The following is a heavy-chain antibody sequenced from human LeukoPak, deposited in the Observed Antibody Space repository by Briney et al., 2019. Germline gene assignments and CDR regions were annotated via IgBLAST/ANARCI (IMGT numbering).Heavy chain of an antibody. Sequence: SETLSLTCTVSVGSISSYYWSWIRQPPGKGLEWIGYIYYSGSTNYNPSLKSRVTISVDTSKNQFSLKLSSVTAADTAVYYCARGSGWLHFDYWGQGTLVTVSS. V-gene: IGHV4-59*01. CDR1: VGSISSYY. CDR3: ARGSGWLHFDY. J-gene: IGHJ4*02. D-gene: IGHD3-22*01. CDR2: IYYSGST.